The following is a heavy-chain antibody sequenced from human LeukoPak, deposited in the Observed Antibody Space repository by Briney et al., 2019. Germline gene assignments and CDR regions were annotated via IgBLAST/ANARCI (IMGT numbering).Heavy chain of an antibody. CDR1: GYTFTSYY. Sequence: ASVKVSCKASGYTFTSYYMHWVRQAPGQGVEWMGWINPNSGGTNYAQKFQGRVTMTRDTSISTAYMELSRLTSDDTAVYYCARLTGSPGTTGTTGIGAYYYYYYMDVWGKGTTVTVSS. CDR3: ARLTGSPGTTGTTGIGAYYYYYYMDV. J-gene: IGHJ6*03. D-gene: IGHD1-1*01. V-gene: IGHV1-2*02. CDR2: INPNSGGT.